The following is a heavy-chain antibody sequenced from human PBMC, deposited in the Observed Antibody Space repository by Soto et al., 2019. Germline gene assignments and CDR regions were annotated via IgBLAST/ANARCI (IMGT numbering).Heavy chain of an antibody. V-gene: IGHV3-30*18. CDR2: ISYDGSNK. J-gene: IGHJ4*02. CDR1: GFTFSSYG. D-gene: IGHD3-22*01. CDR3: AKRGHRAYYDSSGYYPSDY. Sequence: PGGSPRLSCAASGFTFSSYGMHWFRQAPGKGLEWVAVISYDGSNKYYADSVKGRFTISRDNSKNTLYLQMNSLRAEDTAVYYCAKRGHRAYYDSSGYYPSDYWGQGTLVTVSS.